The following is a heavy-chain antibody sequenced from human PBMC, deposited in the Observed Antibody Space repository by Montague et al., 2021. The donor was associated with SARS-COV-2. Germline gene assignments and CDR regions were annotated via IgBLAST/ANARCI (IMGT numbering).Heavy chain of an antibody. CDR3: ARFPTSYYYDSKAAPATPDAFDI. V-gene: IGHV4-39*01. J-gene: IGHJ3*02. CDR2: IYYSGST. CDR1: GGSISSSSYY. Sequence: SETLSLTCTVSGGSISSSSYYWGWIRQPPGKGLEWIGSIYYSGSTYYNPSLKSRVTISVDTSKNQFSLKLSSVTAADTAVYYCARFPTSYYYDSKAAPATPDAFDIWDQGTVVTVSS. D-gene: IGHD3-22*01.